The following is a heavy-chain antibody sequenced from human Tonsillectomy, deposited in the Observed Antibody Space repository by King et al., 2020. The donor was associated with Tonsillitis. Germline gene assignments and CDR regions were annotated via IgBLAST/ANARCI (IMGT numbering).Heavy chain of an antibody. D-gene: IGHD1-26*01. Sequence: QLVQSGGGVVQPGRSLRLSCAASGFTFSGYGMHWVRQAPGKGLEWVAVIWYDGSNKYYADSLKGRFTISRDNSKNTLYLQMNSLRAEDTAVYYCARDRWEQDAFDIWGQGTMVTVSS. CDR1: GFTFSGYG. V-gene: IGHV3-33*01. CDR2: IWYDGSNK. CDR3: ARDRWEQDAFDI. J-gene: IGHJ3*02.